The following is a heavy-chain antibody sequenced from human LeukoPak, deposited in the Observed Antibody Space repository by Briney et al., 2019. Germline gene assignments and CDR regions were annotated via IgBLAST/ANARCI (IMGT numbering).Heavy chain of an antibody. CDR2: ISAYNGNT. V-gene: IGHV1-18*01. CDR3: ARDRIRGYSGYDPPNY. D-gene: IGHD5-12*01. Sequence: GASVKVSCKASGGTFSSYAISWVRQAPGQGLEWMGWISAYNGNTNYAQKLQGRVTMTTGTSTSTAYMELRSLRSDDTAVYYCARDRIRGYSGYDPPNYWGQGTLVTVSS. J-gene: IGHJ4*02. CDR1: GGTFSSYA.